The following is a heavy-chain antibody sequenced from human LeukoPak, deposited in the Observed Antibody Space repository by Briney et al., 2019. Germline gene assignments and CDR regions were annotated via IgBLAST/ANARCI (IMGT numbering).Heavy chain of an antibody. V-gene: IGHV4-39*01. Sequence: SETLSLTCAVSGPYISSSNYYWGWIRQPPGKGLEWLASIYYNGSTYYNPSLKSPVTISVDTSKNPFSLTLSSVTAADTAVFYWAGGYYYYGMDVWGQGTPVTVSS. D-gene: IGHD3-16*01. CDR1: GPYISSSNYY. CDR3: AGGYYYYGMDV. CDR2: IYYNGST. J-gene: IGHJ6*02.